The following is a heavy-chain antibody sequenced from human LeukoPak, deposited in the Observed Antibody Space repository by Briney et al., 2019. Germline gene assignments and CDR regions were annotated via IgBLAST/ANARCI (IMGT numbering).Heavy chain of an antibody. J-gene: IGHJ5*02. CDR3: ARVRYSRGWYEWRFDP. D-gene: IGHD6-19*01. Sequence: PSETLSLTCTVSGGSISSYYWSWIRQPPGKGLEWIGYIYYSGSTNYNPSLKSRVTISVDTSKNQFSLKLSSVTAADTAVYYCARVRYSRGWYEWRFDPWGQGTLVTVSS. CDR2: IYYSGST. V-gene: IGHV4-59*01. CDR1: GGSISSYY.